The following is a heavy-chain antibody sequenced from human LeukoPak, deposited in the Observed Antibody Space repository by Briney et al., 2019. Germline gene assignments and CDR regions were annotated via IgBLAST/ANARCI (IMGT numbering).Heavy chain of an antibody. CDR1: GFTFSNAW. CDR3: TTDASGPDY. J-gene: IGHJ4*02. V-gene: IGHV3-15*01. CDR2: IKSKPDGGTT. Sequence: GGSLRLSCAASGFTFSNAWMSWVRQAPGKGLEWVGRIKSKPDGGTTDYAAPVKGRFTISRDDSKNTLYLQMNRLKTEDTAVYYCTTDASGPDYWAREPWSPSPQ.